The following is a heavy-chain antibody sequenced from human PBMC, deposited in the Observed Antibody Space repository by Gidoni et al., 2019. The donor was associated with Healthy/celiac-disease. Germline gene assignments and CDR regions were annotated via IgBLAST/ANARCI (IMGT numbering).Heavy chain of an antibody. D-gene: IGHD3-22*01. V-gene: IGHV3-33*01. CDR3: ARGPNYYYDSSGFDY. J-gene: IGHJ4*02. Sequence: QVQLVESRGGVVQPGRSQRLSWAASGFTFTSYGMHWVRPAPGKGLAWVAVIWYDGSNKYYADSVKGRFTISRDNSKNTLYLQMNSLRAEDTAVYYCARGPNYYYDSSGFDYWGQGTLVTVSS. CDR1: GFTFTSYG. CDR2: IWYDGSNK.